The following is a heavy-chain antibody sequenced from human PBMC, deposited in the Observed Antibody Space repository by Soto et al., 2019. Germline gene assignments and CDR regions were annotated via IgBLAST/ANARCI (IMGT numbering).Heavy chain of an antibody. V-gene: IGHV3-15*07. CDR3: TTDKGYCSSTSCYGYYYYGTDV. CDR1: GFTFSSYG. Sequence: GGSLRLSCAASGFTFSSYGMNWVRQAPGKGLEWVGRIKSKTDGGTTDYAAPVKGRFTISRDDSKNTLYLQMNSLKTEDTAVYYCTTDKGYCSSTSCYGYYYYGTDVWGQGTTVTVSS. J-gene: IGHJ6*02. D-gene: IGHD2-2*01. CDR2: IKSKTDGGTT.